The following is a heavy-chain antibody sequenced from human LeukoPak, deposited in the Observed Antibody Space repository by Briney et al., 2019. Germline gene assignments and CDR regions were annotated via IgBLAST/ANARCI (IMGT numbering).Heavy chain of an antibody. V-gene: IGHV3-21*04. Sequence: GGSLRLSCAASGFSFSSYSMNWVRQAPGKGLEWVSSIDSSSNYIFYADSVKGRFTISRDNSKNTLYLQMNSLRAEDTAVYYCAREGSGIAFDYWGQGTLVTVSS. CDR3: AREGSGIAFDY. CDR1: GFSFSSYS. D-gene: IGHD3-10*01. CDR2: IDSSSNYI. J-gene: IGHJ4*02.